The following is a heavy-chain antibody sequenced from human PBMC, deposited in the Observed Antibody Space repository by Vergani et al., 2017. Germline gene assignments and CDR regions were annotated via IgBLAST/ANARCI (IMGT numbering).Heavy chain of an antibody. Sequence: QVQLQEPGPGLVKPSQTLSLTCTVSGGSISSSSYYWGWIRQPPGKGLEWIGSIYYSGSTYYNPSLKSRVTISVDTSKNQFSLKLSSVTAADTAVYYCAGYCSGGSCYELFDYWGQGTLVTVSS. CDR3: AGYCSGGSCYELFDY. CDR1: GGSISSSSYY. CDR2: IYYSGST. D-gene: IGHD2-15*01. V-gene: IGHV4-39*07. J-gene: IGHJ4*02.